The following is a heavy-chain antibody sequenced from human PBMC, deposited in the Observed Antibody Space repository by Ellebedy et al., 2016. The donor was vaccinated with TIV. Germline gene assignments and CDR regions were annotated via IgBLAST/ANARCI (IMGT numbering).Heavy chain of an antibody. J-gene: IGHJ4*02. CDR3: ARWYYDFWSGYYIDY. D-gene: IGHD3-3*01. Sequence: GESLKISCAASGFTFSSYAMHWVRQAPGKGLEWVAVISYDGSNKYYADSVKGRFTISRDNSKNTLYLQMNSLRAEDTAVYYCARWYYDFWSGYYIDYWGQGTLVTVSS. CDR1: GFTFSSYA. V-gene: IGHV3-30*04. CDR2: ISYDGSNK.